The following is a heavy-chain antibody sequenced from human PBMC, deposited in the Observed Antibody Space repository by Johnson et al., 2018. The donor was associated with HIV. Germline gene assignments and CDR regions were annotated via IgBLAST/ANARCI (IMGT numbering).Heavy chain of an antibody. CDR1: GFTFSSYA. J-gene: IGHJ3*02. Sequence: QVQLVESGGGVVQPGRSLRLSCAASGFTFSSYAMHWVRQAPGKGLEWVAVISYDGSNKYYADSVKGRFTISRDNSKNTLYLQMNSLRAEDTAVYYCASTGSGSDDAFDIWGRGTMVTVSS. CDR2: ISYDGSNK. D-gene: IGHD3-10*01. CDR3: ASTGSGSDDAFDI. V-gene: IGHV3-30-3*01.